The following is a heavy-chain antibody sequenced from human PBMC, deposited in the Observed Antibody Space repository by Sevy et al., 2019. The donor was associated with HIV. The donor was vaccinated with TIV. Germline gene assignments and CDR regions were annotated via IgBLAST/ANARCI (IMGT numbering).Heavy chain of an antibody. CDR2: ISSGSGFI. D-gene: IGHD3-3*01. Sequence: GESLKISCAAPGFTFSDYNMNWVRQAPGKGLEWVSFISSGSGFIYYADSVKGRFTISRDNAKNSLFLQMNSLRADDTAVYFCARDKTILEGRYGMDVWGQGTTVTVSS. CDR1: GFTFSDYN. V-gene: IGHV3-21*01. CDR3: ARDKTILEGRYGMDV. J-gene: IGHJ6*02.